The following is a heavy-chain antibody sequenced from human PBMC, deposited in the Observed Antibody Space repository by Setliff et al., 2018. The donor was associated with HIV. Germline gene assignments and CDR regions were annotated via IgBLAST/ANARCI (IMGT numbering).Heavy chain of an antibody. Sequence: PGGSLRLSCGASGFTFSSYDFHWVRQPPGKGLEWVSAMGSRADTYYSGSVKGRFTIFRENAKNSLYLQMNSLRAGDTAVYYCAREIVTLYTGGHYLYGIDVWGQGTAVTVSS. D-gene: IGHD3-22*01. V-gene: IGHV3-13*01. J-gene: IGHJ6*02. CDR2: MGSRADT. CDR3: AREIVTLYTGGHYLYGIDV. CDR1: GFTFSSYD.